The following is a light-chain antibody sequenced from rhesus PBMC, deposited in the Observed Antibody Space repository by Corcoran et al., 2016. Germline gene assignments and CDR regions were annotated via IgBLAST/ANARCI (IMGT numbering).Light chain of an antibody. J-gene: IGKJ1*01. CDR1: QGISNY. CDR3: LQYNSDPLT. Sequence: DIQMTQSPSSLSASVGDRVTITCRASQGISNYLSWYQQKQGKSPKLLIYDASTLQSGFPSMFSGSGARTDFTLTISNLQPEDFATYYCLQYNSDPLTFGPGTKVEIK. CDR2: DAS. V-gene: IGKV1-43*02.